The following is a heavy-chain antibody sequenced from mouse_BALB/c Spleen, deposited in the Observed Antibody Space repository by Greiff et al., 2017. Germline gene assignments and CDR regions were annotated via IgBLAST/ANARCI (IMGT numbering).Heavy chain of an antibody. D-gene: IGHD2-4*01. CDR1: GFTFSSYT. V-gene: IGHV5-9*03. Sequence: DVHLVESGGGLVKPGGSLKLSCAASGFTFSSYTMSWVRQTPEKRLEWVATISSGGGNTYYPDSVKGRFTISRDNAKNNLYLQMSSLRSEDTALYYCASPIYYDYDEGYAMDYWGQGTSVTVSS. J-gene: IGHJ4*01. CDR2: ISSGGGNT. CDR3: ASPIYYDYDEGYAMDY.